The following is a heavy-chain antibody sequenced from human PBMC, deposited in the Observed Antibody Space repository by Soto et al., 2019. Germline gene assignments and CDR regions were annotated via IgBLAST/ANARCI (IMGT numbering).Heavy chain of an antibody. V-gene: IGHV3-9*01. D-gene: IGHD4-4*01. CDR1: GFTFDDYA. CDR3: AIAPDYRNYLYWYLDL. CDR2: ISWNSADI. Sequence: EVQLVESGGGLVQPGRSLRLSCVASGFTFDDYAMHWVRQVPGKGLEWVSGISWNSADIGYADSVKGRFTISRDNANNSLFLHINGLRDEDTAFYYCAIAPDYRNYLYWYLDLWGRGTLVTVSS. J-gene: IGHJ2*01.